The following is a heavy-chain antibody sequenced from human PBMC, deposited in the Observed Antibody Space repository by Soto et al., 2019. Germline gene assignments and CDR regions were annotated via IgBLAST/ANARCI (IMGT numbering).Heavy chain of an antibody. D-gene: IGHD3-22*01. J-gene: IGHJ4*02. Sequence: ASVKVCCKASGYTFTSYGISWVRQEKGQGFEWMGWISAYNGNTNYAQKLQGRVTMTTDTSTSTAYMELRSLRSDDTAVYYCARDDYYDSSGYPGDYWGQGTLVTVSS. CDR1: GYTFTSYG. CDR3: ARDDYYDSSGYPGDY. CDR2: ISAYNGNT. V-gene: IGHV1-18*01.